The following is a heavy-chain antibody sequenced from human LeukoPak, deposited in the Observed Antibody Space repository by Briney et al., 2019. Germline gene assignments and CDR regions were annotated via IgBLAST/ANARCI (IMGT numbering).Heavy chain of an antibody. Sequence: SETLSLTCAVYGGSFSGYYWGWIRQPPGKGLEWIGSIYHSGSTYYNPSLKSRVTISVDTSKNQFSLKLSSVTAADTAVYYCARVITGTTPAFDIWGQGTMVTVSS. CDR1: GGSFSGYY. J-gene: IGHJ3*02. CDR2: IYHSGST. CDR3: ARVITGTTPAFDI. D-gene: IGHD1-7*01. V-gene: IGHV4-38-2*01.